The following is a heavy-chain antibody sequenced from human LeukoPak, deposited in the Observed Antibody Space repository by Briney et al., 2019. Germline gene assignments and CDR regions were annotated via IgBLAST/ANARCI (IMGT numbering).Heavy chain of an antibody. CDR3: ARDRYGDYVSDY. V-gene: IGHV3-48*02. Sequence: GGSLRLSCAASGFTFSSYSMNWVRQAPGKGLEWVSYISSSSNTIHYADSVKGRFTISRDCATNSLYLQMSSLRDEDTAVYYCARDRYGDYVSDYWGQGTLVTVSS. CDR1: GFTFSSYS. J-gene: IGHJ4*02. CDR2: ISSSSNTI. D-gene: IGHD4-17*01.